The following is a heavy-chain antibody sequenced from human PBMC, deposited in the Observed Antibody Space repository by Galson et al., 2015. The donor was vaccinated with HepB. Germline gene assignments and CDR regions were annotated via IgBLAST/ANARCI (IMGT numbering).Heavy chain of an antibody. Sequence: SLILACAASGFTFSSYSMNWVRQAPGKGLVWVLSISSSSSYIYYPDSVKGRFSISRDIAKNSLFLQMNSLRAEDTAVYYCARDADYYGSRTYPDYWGQGTLVTVSS. V-gene: IGHV3-21*01. CDR3: ARDADYYGSRTYPDY. CDR1: GFTFSSYS. CDR2: ISSSSSYI. D-gene: IGHD3-10*01. J-gene: IGHJ4*02.